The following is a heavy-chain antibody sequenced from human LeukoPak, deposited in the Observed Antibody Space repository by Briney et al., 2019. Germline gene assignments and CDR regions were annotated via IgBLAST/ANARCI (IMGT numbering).Heavy chain of an antibody. V-gene: IGHV3-23*01. CDR2: FSGSGGDT. J-gene: IGHJ4*02. D-gene: IGHD3-22*01. CDR1: GFTFSSYA. Sequence: GGSLRLSCAASGFTFSSYAMSWVRQAPGKGLEWVSAFSGSGGDTYYADSVKGRFTISRDNSKNTLYLQMNSLRAEDTAVYYCAKTAYYDDSSGAFDYWGQGTLVTVSS. CDR3: AKTAYYDDSSGAFDY.